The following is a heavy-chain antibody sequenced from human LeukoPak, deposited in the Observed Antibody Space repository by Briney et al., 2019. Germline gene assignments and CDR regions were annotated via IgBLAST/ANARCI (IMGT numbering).Heavy chain of an antibody. CDR2: IYSGGST. J-gene: IGHJ4*02. V-gene: IGHV3-53*01. Sequence: SGGSLSLSCAASGFTVSSNYMSWVRQAPGKGLEWVSVIYSGGSTYYADSVKGRFTISRDNAKNSLYLQMNSLRDEDTAVYYCASSGSYRFDYWGQGTLVTVSS. CDR3: ASSGSYRFDY. CDR1: GFTVSSNY. D-gene: IGHD1-26*01.